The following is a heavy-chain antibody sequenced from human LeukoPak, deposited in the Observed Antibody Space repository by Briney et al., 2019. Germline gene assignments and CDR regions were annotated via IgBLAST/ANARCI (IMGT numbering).Heavy chain of an antibody. CDR1: GYTFTGYY. D-gene: IGHD3-10*01. J-gene: IGHJ4*02. Sequence: ASVKVSCKASGYTFTGYYMHWVRQAPGQGLEWMGIINPSGGSTSYPQTFQGRVTMTRDTPTSTVYMELSSLRSEDTAVYYCARARSTLGSGSYYCSDWGQGTLVTVSS. V-gene: IGHV1-46*01. CDR2: INPSGGST. CDR3: ARARSTLGSGSYYCSD.